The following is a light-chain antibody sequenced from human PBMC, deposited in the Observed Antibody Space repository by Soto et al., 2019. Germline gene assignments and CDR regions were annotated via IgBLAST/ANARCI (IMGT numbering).Light chain of an antibody. CDR1: SSDIGAYKH. CDR3: SSYTTRSTQV. CDR2: EVS. Sequence: QSALTQPASVSGSPGQSITISCTGTSSDIGAYKHVSWYQQHPGKAPKLMIYEVSNRPSGVSNRFSGSKSGNTASLTISGLKAEDEADYYCSSYTTRSTQVFGTGTKLTVL. V-gene: IGLV2-14*01. J-gene: IGLJ1*01.